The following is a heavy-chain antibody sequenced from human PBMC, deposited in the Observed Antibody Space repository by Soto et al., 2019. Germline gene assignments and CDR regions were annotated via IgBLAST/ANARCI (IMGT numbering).Heavy chain of an antibody. CDR3: AKGAYYDFWSGYSGVGYYSYMDV. J-gene: IGHJ6*03. V-gene: IGHV3-30*18. CDR2: ISYDGSNK. CDR1: GFTFSSYG. Sequence: PGGSLRLSCAASGFTFSSYGMHWVRQAPGKGLEWVAVISYDGSNKYYADSVKGRFTISRDNSKNTLYLQMNSLRAEDTAVYYCAKGAYYDFWSGYSGVGYYSYMDVWGKGTTVTVPS. D-gene: IGHD3-3*01.